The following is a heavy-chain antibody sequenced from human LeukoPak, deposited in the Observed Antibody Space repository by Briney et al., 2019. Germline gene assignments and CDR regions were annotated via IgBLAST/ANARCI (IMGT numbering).Heavy chain of an antibody. CDR3: AKEPTGLDY. Sequence: PGGSLRLSCAASGFTFSSYAMGWVRQAPGKGLAWVSAINASGGSTNYADSVKGRFTISRDNSKNTLYLQMNSLRAEDTAVYYCAKEPTGLDYWGQGTLVTVSS. J-gene: IGHJ4*02. CDR2: INASGGST. CDR1: GFTFSSYA. V-gene: IGHV3-23*01.